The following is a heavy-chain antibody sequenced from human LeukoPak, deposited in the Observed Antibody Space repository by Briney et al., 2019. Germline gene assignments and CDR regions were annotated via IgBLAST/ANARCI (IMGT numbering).Heavy chain of an antibody. Sequence: PSETLSLTCTVSGGSISSYYWSWIRQPPGKGLEWIGYIYYSGSTNYNPSLKSRVTISVDTSKNQFSLKLSSVTAADTAVYYCASTPYYDILTGFTYYFDYWGQGTLVTVSS. J-gene: IGHJ4*02. CDR3: ASTPYYDILTGFTYYFDY. CDR1: GGSISSYY. CDR2: IYYSGST. D-gene: IGHD3-9*01. V-gene: IGHV4-59*01.